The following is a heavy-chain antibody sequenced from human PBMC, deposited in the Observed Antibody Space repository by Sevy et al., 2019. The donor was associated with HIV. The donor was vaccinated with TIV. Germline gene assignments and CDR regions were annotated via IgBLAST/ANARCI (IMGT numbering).Heavy chain of an antibody. CDR3: VRDCNSATCLWGLDV. D-gene: IGHD1-26*01. V-gene: IGHV3-7*03. CDR1: GFTFSHYW. Sequence: GGSLRLSCAASGFTFSHYWMTWVRQAPGKGPEWVANIKGDGSEKYYVDSVRGRFTISRDNAKNSLYLQMNSLRGEDTALYYCVRDCNSATCLWGLDVWGQGTTVTVSS. J-gene: IGHJ6*02. CDR2: IKGDGSEK.